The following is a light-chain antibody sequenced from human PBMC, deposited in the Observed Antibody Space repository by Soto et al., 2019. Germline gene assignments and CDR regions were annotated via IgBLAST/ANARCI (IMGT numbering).Light chain of an antibody. CDR3: QKYGTSPRT. V-gene: IGKV3-20*01. CDR1: QSFNSIY. Sequence: EIVLTQSPGTLSLSPGERATLSCRASQSFNSIYLAWYQQKPGQAPRLLIYGASSRATGIPDRFSGSGSGTDFTLTISRLEPEDFAVYYCQKYGTSPRTFGPGTRLEIK. CDR2: GAS. J-gene: IGKJ5*01.